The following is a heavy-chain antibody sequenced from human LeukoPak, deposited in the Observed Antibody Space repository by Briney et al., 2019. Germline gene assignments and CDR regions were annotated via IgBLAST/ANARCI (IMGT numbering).Heavy chain of an antibody. J-gene: IGHJ3*02. D-gene: IGHD6-13*01. CDR1: GYTFTSYD. CDR2: MNPNSGNT. V-gene: IGHV1-8*01. Sequence: ASVKVSCKASGYTFTSYDINWVRQATGQGLEWMGWMNPNSGNTGYAQKFQGRVTMTRNTSISTAYMELSSLRSEDTAVYYCARSRIGSSRQGVDAFDIWGQGTMVTVSS. CDR3: ARSRIGSSRQGVDAFDI.